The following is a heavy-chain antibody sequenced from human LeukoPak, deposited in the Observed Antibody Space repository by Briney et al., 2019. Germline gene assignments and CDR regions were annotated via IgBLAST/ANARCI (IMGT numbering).Heavy chain of an antibody. V-gene: IGHV1-2*02. Sequence: ASVKVSCKASGYTLTGSGWYLYRLRQAPGQGLECVGWIHPNNGATLYAQKFQGRVAMTTDTSISTAYMELSRLRPDDTAMYYCARDGPAQMVDFDYWGQGTLVTVSS. J-gene: IGHJ4*02. CDR2: IHPNNGAT. CDR3: ARDGPAQMVDFDY. D-gene: IGHD3-10*01. CDR1: GYTLTGSGWY.